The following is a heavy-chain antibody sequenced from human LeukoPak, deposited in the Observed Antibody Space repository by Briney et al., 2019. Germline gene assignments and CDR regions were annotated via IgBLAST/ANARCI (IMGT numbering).Heavy chain of an antibody. V-gene: IGHV4-59*01. CDR2: ISYIGST. D-gene: IGHD3-3*01. CDR1: GGSINSYS. J-gene: IGHJ3*02. CDR3: ARGIFGMVINAFDI. Sequence: SETLSLTCTVSGGSINSYSWSWIRQPPGKGLEWIGYISYIGSTNYNPSTNYNPTNYKPSLRSRVTISVETSKNQFSLKLSSVTAADTAVYYCARGIFGMVINAFDIWGQGTMVTVAS.